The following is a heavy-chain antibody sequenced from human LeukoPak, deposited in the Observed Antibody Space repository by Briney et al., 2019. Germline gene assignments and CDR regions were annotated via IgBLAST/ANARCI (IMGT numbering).Heavy chain of an antibody. CDR2: ISSSGSII. CDR1: GFTFSSYE. D-gene: IGHD3-9*01. CDR3: ARDSRGAYDILTGYWDY. V-gene: IGHV3-48*03. J-gene: IGHJ4*02. Sequence: SGGSLRLSCAASGFTFSSYEMNWVRQSPGKGLEWVSYISSSGSIIYYADSVKGRFTISRDNAKNSLYLQMNSLRAEDTAVYYCARDSRGAYDILTGYWDYWGQGTLVTVSS.